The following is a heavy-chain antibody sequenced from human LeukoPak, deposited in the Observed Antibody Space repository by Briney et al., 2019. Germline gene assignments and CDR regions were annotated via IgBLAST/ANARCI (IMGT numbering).Heavy chain of an antibody. Sequence: ASVTVSFKASGYTFTGYYMHWVRQAPGQGLEWMGWINPNSGGTNYAQKFQGRVTMTRDTSISTAFMELSRLRSDDTAVYYCARVGVDATGNHNWFDPWGQGTLVTVSS. CDR3: ARVGVDATGNHNWFDP. V-gene: IGHV1-2*02. J-gene: IGHJ5*02. CDR1: GYTFTGYY. CDR2: INPNSGGT. D-gene: IGHD1-1*01.